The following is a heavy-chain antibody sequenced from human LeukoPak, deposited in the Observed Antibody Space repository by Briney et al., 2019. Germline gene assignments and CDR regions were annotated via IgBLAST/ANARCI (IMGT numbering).Heavy chain of an antibody. Sequence: GGSLGLSCAASGFTFSSYGMSWVRQAPGKGLECVSSISGSGGSTNHADSVKGRFTISRDNSKNTLYLQMNSLRAEDTAVYYCAKVWTAYSDDYFDYWGQGTLVTVSS. V-gene: IGHV3-23*01. D-gene: IGHD3/OR15-3a*01. J-gene: IGHJ4*02. CDR2: ISGSGGST. CDR1: GFTFSSYG. CDR3: AKVWTAYSDDYFDY.